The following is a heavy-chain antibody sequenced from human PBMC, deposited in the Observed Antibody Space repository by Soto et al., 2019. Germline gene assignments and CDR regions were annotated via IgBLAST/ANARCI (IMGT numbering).Heavy chain of an antibody. CDR1: GYTFTRYT. D-gene: IGHD2-15*01. J-gene: IGHJ5*02. CDR2: INPDNGNT. CDR3: ARGIATGQLDP. Sequence: GASVKFSCKASGYTFTRYTMNWVRQAPGQRLEWMGWINPDNGNTKSSQKFQDRVIITRDTSASTAYMDLSSLRSEDTAVYYCARGIATGQLDPWGQGTLVNVSS. V-gene: IGHV1-3*01.